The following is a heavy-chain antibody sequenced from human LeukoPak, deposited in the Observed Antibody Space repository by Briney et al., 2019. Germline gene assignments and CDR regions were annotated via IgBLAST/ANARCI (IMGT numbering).Heavy chain of an antibody. D-gene: IGHD4-11*01. Sequence: PSETLSLTCTVSGGSISSGGYYWTWIRQHPGQGLEWIRYIYYSGSSFYNPSLKSRVTMSVDTSKNQSALKLSSVTAADTAVYFCARAPKGMTTVRYYYYYYMDVWGKGTTVTVSS. CDR1: GGSISSGGYY. V-gene: IGHV4-31*03. CDR2: IYYSGSS. J-gene: IGHJ6*03. CDR3: ARAPKGMTTVRYYYYYYMDV.